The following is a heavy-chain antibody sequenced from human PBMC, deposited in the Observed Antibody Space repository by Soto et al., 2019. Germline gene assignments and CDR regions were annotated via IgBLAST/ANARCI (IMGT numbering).Heavy chain of an antibody. D-gene: IGHD6-19*01. CDR3: ARSRYTSGWWTPPFDY. CDR1: GGSISSYY. Sequence: SETLSLACAVSGGSISSYYWSWIRQPPGKGLEWIGYIYYSGSTNYNPSLKSRVTISVDTSKNQFSLKLTSVTAADTAVYYCARSRYTSGWWTPPFDYWGQGTLVTVSS. J-gene: IGHJ4*02. CDR2: IYYSGST. V-gene: IGHV4-59*01.